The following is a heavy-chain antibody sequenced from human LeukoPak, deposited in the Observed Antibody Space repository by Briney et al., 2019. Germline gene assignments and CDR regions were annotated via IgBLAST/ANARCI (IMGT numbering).Heavy chain of an antibody. CDR3: ARRGEIDY. Sequence: GGSLRLSCAASGFTFSKFSMHWVRQAPGKGLVWVSRVNSDGSSTSYADSVKGRFTTSRDNAKNTVYLQMNSLRAEDTAVYYCARRGEIDYWGQGTLVTVSS. V-gene: IGHV3-74*01. CDR1: GFTFSKFS. J-gene: IGHJ4*02. CDR2: VNSDGSST. D-gene: IGHD3-16*01.